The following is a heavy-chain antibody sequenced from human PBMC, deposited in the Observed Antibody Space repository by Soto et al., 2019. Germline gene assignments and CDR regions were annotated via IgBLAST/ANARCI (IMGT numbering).Heavy chain of an antibody. CDR3: ARFFSSGSGWMYYVDF. D-gene: IGHD6-25*01. J-gene: IGHJ4*02. Sequence: QVQLQESGPGLVKPSETLSLTCTVSSDSIAGENWWSWVRQPPGMGLEWIGEIFHTGGTNYNPSLKGRVTMEVDKSKNPFSLKLISATAADTAVYYCARFFSSGSGWMYYVDFWGQGTLVSVSS. CDR2: IFHTGGT. V-gene: IGHV4-4*02. CDR1: SDSIAGENW.